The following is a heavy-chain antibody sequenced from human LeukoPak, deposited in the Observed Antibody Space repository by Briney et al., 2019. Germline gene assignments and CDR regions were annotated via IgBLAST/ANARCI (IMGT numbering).Heavy chain of an antibody. Sequence: PGGSLRLSCAASGFTFSSYSMNWVRQAPGKGLEWVSSISSSSSYIYYADSVKGRFTISRDNSKNTLYLQMNSLRAEDTAVYYCAHGSMYQLDYWGQGTLVTVSS. CDR3: AHGSMYQLDY. CDR2: ISSSSSYI. J-gene: IGHJ4*02. D-gene: IGHD2-2*01. V-gene: IGHV3-21*04. CDR1: GFTFSSYS.